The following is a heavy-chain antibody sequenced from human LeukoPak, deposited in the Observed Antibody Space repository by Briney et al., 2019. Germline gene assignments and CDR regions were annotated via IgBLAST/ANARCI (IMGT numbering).Heavy chain of an antibody. CDR3: ARGYYYDSRIDY. CDR2: INSDGSSI. D-gene: IGHD3-22*01. V-gene: IGHV3-74*01. CDR1: GFTFSSYW. J-gene: IGHJ4*02. Sequence: GGSLRLSCAASGFTFSSYWMHWVRQAPGKGLVWVSRINSDGSSISYADSVKGRFTISRDNAKNTLYLQMNSLRAEDTAVYYCARGYYYDSRIDYWGQGTLVTVSS.